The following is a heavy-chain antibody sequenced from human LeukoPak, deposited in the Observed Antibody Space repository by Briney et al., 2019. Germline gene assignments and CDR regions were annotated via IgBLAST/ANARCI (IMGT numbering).Heavy chain of an antibody. V-gene: IGHV3-73*01. J-gene: IGHJ4*02. D-gene: IGHD4-17*01. CDR3: TRPYGDIDY. CDR1: GFTFSGSA. CDR2: IRSKANSYAT. Sequence: PGGSLRLSCAASGFTFSGSAMHWVRQAPGKGLEGVGRIRSKANSYATAYAASVKGRFTISRDDSNNTAYLQMNSLRTEDTAVYYCTRPYGDIDYWGQGTLVTVSS.